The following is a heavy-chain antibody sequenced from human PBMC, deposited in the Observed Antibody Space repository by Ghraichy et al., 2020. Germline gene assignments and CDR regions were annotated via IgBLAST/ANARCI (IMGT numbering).Heavy chain of an antibody. CDR1: GFTFSNAW. Sequence: GGSLRLSCAASGFTFSNAWMSWVRQAPGKGLEWVGSIKSKTDGGTTDYAAPVKGRFTISRDDSKNTLYLQMNSLKTEDTAVYYFTTDFLGGIVDAFDIWGQGTMVTVSS. D-gene: IGHD1-26*01. J-gene: IGHJ3*02. V-gene: IGHV3-15*01. CDR2: IKSKTDGGTT. CDR3: TTDFLGGIVDAFDI.